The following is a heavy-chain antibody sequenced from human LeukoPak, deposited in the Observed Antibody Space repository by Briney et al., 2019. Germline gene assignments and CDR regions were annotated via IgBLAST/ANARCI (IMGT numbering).Heavy chain of an antibody. J-gene: IGHJ4*02. V-gene: IGHV3-30*02. CDR3: AKDKSPTHGYSSGWYDY. CDR1: GFTFSSYG. Sequence: GGSLRLSCAASGFTFSSYGMHWVRQAPGKGLEWVAFIRYDGSNKYYADSVKGRFTISRDNSKNTLYLQMNSLRAEDTAVYYCAKDKSPTHGYSSGWYDYWGQGTLVTVSS. CDR2: IRYDGSNK. D-gene: IGHD6-19*01.